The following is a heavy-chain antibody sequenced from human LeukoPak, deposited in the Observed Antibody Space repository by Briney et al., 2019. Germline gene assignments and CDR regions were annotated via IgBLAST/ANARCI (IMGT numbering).Heavy chain of an antibody. Sequence: GGSLRLSCEASGFTFSSYAIRWVRQAPGTGLEWVSSIPGSGGATYYADSVRGRFSISRDSSRNTVYLQMNSLRDEDTAVYYCARARPWDSSRSYYFGMDVWGHGTTVTVSS. J-gene: IGHJ6*02. CDR2: IPGSGGAT. CDR3: ARARPWDSSRSYYFGMDV. D-gene: IGHD3-22*01. CDR1: GFTFSSYA. V-gene: IGHV3-23*01.